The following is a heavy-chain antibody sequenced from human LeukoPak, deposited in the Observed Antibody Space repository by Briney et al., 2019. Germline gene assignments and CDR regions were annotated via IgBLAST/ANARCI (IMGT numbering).Heavy chain of an antibody. J-gene: IGHJ4*02. CDR1: GFTVSSNY. CDR3: AIDRENYYGSGSLDH. CDR2: ISSSGSTI. D-gene: IGHD3-10*01. V-gene: IGHV3-11*01. Sequence: GGSLRLSCAASGFTVSSNYMSWVRQAPGKGLEWVSYISSSGSTIYYADSVKGRFTISRDNAKNSLYLQMNSLRAEDTAVYYCAIDRENYYGSGSLDHWGQGTLVTVSS.